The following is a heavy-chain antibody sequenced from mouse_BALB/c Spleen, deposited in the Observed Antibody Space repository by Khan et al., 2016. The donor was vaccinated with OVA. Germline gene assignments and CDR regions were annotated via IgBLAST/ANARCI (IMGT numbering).Heavy chain of an antibody. Sequence: QLQQPGAELVKAGASVKMSCKASGYTFTSYWMHWVKQRLGQGLEWFAETNPTNGRTYYNEKFKSKAKLTVDKSSSTAYMLLSGPTFEDSAVYYCARIKKIVATYFDYWGQGTTLTVSS. J-gene: IGHJ2*01. CDR3: ARIKKIVATYFDY. D-gene: IGHD1-1*01. V-gene: IGHV1S81*02. CDR2: TNPTNGRT. CDR1: GYTFTSYW.